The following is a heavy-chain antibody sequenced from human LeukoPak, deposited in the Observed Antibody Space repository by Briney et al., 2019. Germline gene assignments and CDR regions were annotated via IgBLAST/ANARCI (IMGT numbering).Heavy chain of an antibody. V-gene: IGHV3-48*03. CDR2: ISSSGNSI. D-gene: IGHD1-26*01. CDR1: GFTFSYYE. J-gene: IGHJ4*02. Sequence: GGSLRLSCAASGFTFSYYEMNWVRQAPGKGLEWVSYISSSGNSIYYADSVKGRFTISRDNAKSSLYLQMNSLRAEDTAVYYCARDLGGSYRGFDYWGQGTLVTVSS. CDR3: ARDLGGSYRGFDY.